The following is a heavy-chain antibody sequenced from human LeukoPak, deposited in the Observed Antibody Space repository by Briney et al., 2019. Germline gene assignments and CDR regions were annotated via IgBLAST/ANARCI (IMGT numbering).Heavy chain of an antibody. CDR2: MNPNSGNT. V-gene: IGHV1-8*02. J-gene: IGHJ6*02. D-gene: IGHD4-11*01. CDR3: ARGTIYSNYYYYGMDV. CDR1: GYTFTSYY. Sequence: GASVKVSCKASGYTFTSYYMHWVRQAPGQGLEWMGWMNPNSGNTGYAQKFQGRVTMTRNTSISTAYMELSSLRSEDTAVYYCARGTIYSNYYYYGMDVWGQGTTVTVSS.